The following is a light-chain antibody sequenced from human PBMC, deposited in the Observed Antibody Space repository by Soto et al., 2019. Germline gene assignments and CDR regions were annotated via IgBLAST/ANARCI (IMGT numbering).Light chain of an antibody. Sequence: EVVLTQSPATLSLSPGERATLSCRASQNVGTYLAWYQQKPGQAPRLLIHGASNRATGISARFSGSGSGTDFTLTINSLEPGDFAFYYCQHSINLPPNTFGPGTRLEIK. CDR3: QHSINLPPNT. J-gene: IGKJ5*01. V-gene: IGKV3-11*01. CDR2: GAS. CDR1: QNVGTY.